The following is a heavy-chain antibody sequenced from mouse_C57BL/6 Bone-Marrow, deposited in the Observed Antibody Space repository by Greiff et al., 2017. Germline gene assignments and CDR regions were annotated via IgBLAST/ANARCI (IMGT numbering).Heavy chain of an antibody. V-gene: IGHV1-53*01. CDR3: AIERGGYDGAWFAY. CDR1: GYTFTSYW. Sequence: QVQLQQPGTELVKPGASVKLSCKASGYTFTSYWMHWVKQRPGQGLEWIGNINPRNGGTNYNEKFKSKATLTVAKSYSTAYMQLRRLTSEDYAVYYCAIERGGYDGAWFAYGGQGTLVTVSA. CDR2: INPRNGGT. D-gene: IGHD2-2*01. J-gene: IGHJ3*01.